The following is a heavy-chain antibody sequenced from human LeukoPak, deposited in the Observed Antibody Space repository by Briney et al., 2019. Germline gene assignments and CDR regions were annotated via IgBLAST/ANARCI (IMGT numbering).Heavy chain of an antibody. CDR1: GFTFSSYS. Sequence: KAGGPLRLSCAASGFTFSSYSMNWVRQAPGKGLEWVSSISSSSSYIYYADSVKGRFTISRDNAKNSLYLQMNSLRAEDTAVYYCARDLSRQYYDSSGYPDYWGQGTLVTVSS. V-gene: IGHV3-21*01. CDR3: ARDLSRQYYDSSGYPDY. CDR2: ISSSSSYI. D-gene: IGHD3-22*01. J-gene: IGHJ4*02.